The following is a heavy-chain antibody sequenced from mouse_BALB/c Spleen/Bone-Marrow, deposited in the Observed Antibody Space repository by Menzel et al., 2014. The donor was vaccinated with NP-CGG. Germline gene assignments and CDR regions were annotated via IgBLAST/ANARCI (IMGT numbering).Heavy chain of an antibody. D-gene: IGHD1-1*01. CDR2: IYPGGGYT. Sequence: QVQLQQSGAELVRPGTSVKMSCKAAGYTFTNYWIGWVKQRPEHGLEWIGDIYPGGGYTNYNEKFKGKATLTADTSSSTAYMQLSSLTSEDSAIYYCARTRDGSSSYYAMDYWGQGTSVTVSS. CDR3: ARTRDGSSSYYAMDY. V-gene: IGHV1-63*02. J-gene: IGHJ4*01. CDR1: GYTFTNYW.